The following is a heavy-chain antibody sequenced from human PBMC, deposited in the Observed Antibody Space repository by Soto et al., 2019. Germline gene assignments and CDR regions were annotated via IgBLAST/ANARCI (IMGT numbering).Heavy chain of an antibody. D-gene: IGHD6-6*01. CDR3: AKDLVPPGREGLVVFDY. J-gene: IGHJ4*02. V-gene: IGHV3-23*01. CDR1: GFTFSSYA. CDR2: ISGSGGST. Sequence: GESLKISCAASGFTFSSYAMSWVRQAPGKGLEWVSAISGSGGSTYYADSVKGRFTISRDNSKNTLYLQMNSLRAEDTAVYYCAKDLVPPGREGLVVFDYWGQGTLVTVSS.